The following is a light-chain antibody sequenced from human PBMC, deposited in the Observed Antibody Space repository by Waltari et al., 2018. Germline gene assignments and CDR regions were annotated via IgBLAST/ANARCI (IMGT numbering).Light chain of an antibody. V-gene: IGLV3-19*01. CDR1: SLRRYS. J-gene: IGLJ2*01. Sequence: SSELTQDPTVSVALGQTVRIPCQGDSLRRYSAIWYQQRPGQAPLLFFYGQDNRPSGIPDRFSGSTSGDTATLTITGTQAEDEADYYCLSRDISSTRFFGGGTRLTV. CDR2: GQD. CDR3: LSRDISSTRF.